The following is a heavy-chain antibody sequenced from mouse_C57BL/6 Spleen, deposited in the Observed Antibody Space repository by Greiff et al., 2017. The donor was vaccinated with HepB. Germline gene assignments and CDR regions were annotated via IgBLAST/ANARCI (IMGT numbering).Heavy chain of an antibody. V-gene: IGHV5-9*01. CDR3: ARKEETWFAY. Sequence: DVQLQESGGGLVKPGGSLKLSCAASGFTFSSYTMSWVRQTPEKRLEWVATISGGGGNTYYPDSVKGRFTISRDNAKNTLYLQMSSLRSEDTALYYCARKEETWFAYWGQGTLVTVSA. CDR2: ISGGGGNT. CDR1: GFTFSSYT. J-gene: IGHJ3*01.